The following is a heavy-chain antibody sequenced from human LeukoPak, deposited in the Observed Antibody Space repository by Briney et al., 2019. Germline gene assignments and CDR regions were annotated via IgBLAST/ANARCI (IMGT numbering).Heavy chain of an antibody. CDR3: ATTDGYYYDSSGYYGEYGMDV. V-gene: IGHV1-2*02. CDR2: INPNSGGT. J-gene: IGHJ6*02. Sequence: ASVKVSCKASGYTFTGYYMHWVRQSPGQGLEWMGWINPNSGGTNYAQKFQGRVTMTRDTSISTAYMELSRLRSDDTAVYYCATTDGYYYDSSGYYGEYGMDVWGQGTTVTVSS. CDR1: GYTFTGYY. D-gene: IGHD3-22*01.